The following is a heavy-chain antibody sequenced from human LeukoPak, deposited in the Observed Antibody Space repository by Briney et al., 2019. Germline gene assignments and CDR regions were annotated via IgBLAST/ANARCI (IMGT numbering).Heavy chain of an antibody. Sequence: SETLSLTCAVYGGSLSGYYWSWIRQPPGKGLEWIGEINHSGSTNYSPSLKSRVTISVDTSKNQFSLKLSSVTAADTAVYYCARVRPEPDYGDYLFDPWGQGTLVTVSS. CDR2: INHSGST. J-gene: IGHJ5*02. V-gene: IGHV4-34*01. CDR3: ARVRPEPDYGDYLFDP. D-gene: IGHD4-17*01. CDR1: GGSLSGYY.